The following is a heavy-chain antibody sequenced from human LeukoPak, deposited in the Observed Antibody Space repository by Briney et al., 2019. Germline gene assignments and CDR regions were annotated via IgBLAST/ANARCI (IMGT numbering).Heavy chain of an antibody. J-gene: IGHJ6*02. V-gene: IGHV3-30-3*01. Sequence: GRSLRLSCAASGFTFSSYAMHWVRQAPGKGLEWVAVISNDGSNKYYADSVKGRFTISRDNSKNTLYLQMNSLRAEDTAVYYCAREVNDILTGYRNYYYYYGMDVWGQGTTVTVSS. CDR2: ISNDGSNK. D-gene: IGHD3-9*01. CDR1: GFTFSSYA. CDR3: AREVNDILTGYRNYYYYYGMDV.